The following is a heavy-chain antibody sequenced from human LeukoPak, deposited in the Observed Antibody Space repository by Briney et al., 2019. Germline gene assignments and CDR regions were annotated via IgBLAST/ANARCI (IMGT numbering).Heavy chain of an antibody. Sequence: SETLSLTCTVSGGSISSYYWIWIRQPPGKGLEWIGYIYYSGSTNYNPSLKSRVTISVDTSKNQFSLKLSSVTAADTAVYYCARVGGRSYGSGAFDIWGQGTIVTVSS. V-gene: IGHV4-59*12. J-gene: IGHJ3*02. D-gene: IGHD4-17*01. CDR2: IYYSGST. CDR3: ARVGGRSYGSGAFDI. CDR1: GGSISSYY.